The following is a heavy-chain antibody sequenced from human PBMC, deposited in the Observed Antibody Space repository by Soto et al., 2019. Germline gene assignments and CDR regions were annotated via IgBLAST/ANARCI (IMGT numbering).Heavy chain of an antibody. J-gene: IGHJ6*02. CDR1: GFTFSSYG. CDR2: ISYDGSNK. V-gene: IGHV3-30*03. CDR3: ATAYQYDFWSGYYPHYYYYGMDV. Sequence: GGSLRLSCAASGFTFSSYGMHWVRQAPGKGLEWVAVISYDGSNKYYADSVKGRFTISRDNSKNTLYLQMNSLRAEDTAVYYCATAYQYDFWSGYYPHYYYYGMDVWGQGTTVTVS. D-gene: IGHD3-3*01.